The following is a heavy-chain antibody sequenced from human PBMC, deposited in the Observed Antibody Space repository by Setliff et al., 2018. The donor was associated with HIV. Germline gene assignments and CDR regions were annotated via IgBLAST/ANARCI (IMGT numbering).Heavy chain of an antibody. J-gene: IGHJ4*02. V-gene: IGHV1-3*01. CDR3: AIGALLAVFDFDH. CDR2: INVGNGDT. CDR1: GYTFTTYS. Sequence: ASVKGSCKDSGYTFTTYSLHWVRQAPGHSLEWMGWINVGNGDTKYSPELQGRISITRDTSANTAYMELSSLRSDDTAVYFCAIGALLAVFDFDHWGQGTQVTVSS. D-gene: IGHD3-10*01.